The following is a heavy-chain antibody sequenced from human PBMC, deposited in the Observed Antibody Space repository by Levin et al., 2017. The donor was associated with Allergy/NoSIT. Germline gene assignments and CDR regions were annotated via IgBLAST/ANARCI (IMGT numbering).Heavy chain of an antibody. Sequence: ASVKVSCKASGYTFTSYGISWVRQAPGQGLEWMGWISAYNGNTNYAQKLQGRVTMTTDTSTSTAYMELRSLRSDDTAVYYCARDSWQSENSYYYYGMDVWGQGTTVTVSS. J-gene: IGHJ6*02. D-gene: IGHD2/OR15-2a*01. V-gene: IGHV1-18*01. CDR3: ARDSWQSENSYYYYGMDV. CDR1: GYTFTSYG. CDR2: ISAYNGNT.